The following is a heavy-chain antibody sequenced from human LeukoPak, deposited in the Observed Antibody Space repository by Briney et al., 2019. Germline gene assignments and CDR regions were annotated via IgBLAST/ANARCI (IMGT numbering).Heavy chain of an antibody. J-gene: IGHJ6*03. CDR3: ASVRKGYCSSTSCYAKGYYYYYMDV. Sequence: SETLSLTCAVSGGSISSSNWWSWVRQPPGKGLEWIGEIYHSGSTNYNPSLKSRVTISVNKSKNQFSLKLSSVTAADTAVYYCASVRKGYCSSTSCYAKGYYYYYMDVWSKGTTVTISS. V-gene: IGHV4-4*02. CDR1: GGSISSSNW. D-gene: IGHD2-2*01. CDR2: IYHSGST.